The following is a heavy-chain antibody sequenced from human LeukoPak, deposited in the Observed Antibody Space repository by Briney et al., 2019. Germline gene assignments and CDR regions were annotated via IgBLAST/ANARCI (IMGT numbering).Heavy chain of an antibody. CDR3: ARDRGYSTFDY. J-gene: IGHJ4*02. D-gene: IGHD4-23*01. V-gene: IGHV3-7*01. Sequence: GGSLRLSCEASAFTFSSYWMSWVRQAPGKRLEWVANMKEDGGEINYVDSVKGRFTISRDNAKNSLFLQMNSLRVEDTAVYYCARDRGYSTFDYWGQGTLVTVSS. CDR2: MKEDGGEI. CDR1: AFTFSSYW.